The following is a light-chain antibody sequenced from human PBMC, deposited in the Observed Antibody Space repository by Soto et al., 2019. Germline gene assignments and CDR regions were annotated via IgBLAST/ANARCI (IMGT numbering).Light chain of an antibody. V-gene: IGKV3D-15*01. CDR3: QQYNNWLGT. J-gene: IGKJ1*01. CDR1: QSVSIN. CDR2: GAS. Sequence: EIVLTQSPGTLSVSPGERATLSCRASQSVSINLAWYQQKPGQAPRLLIYGASTRATGIPARISGSGSGTDFTLTISSLQSEDLAFYYCQQYNNWLGTFGQGTKVDIK.